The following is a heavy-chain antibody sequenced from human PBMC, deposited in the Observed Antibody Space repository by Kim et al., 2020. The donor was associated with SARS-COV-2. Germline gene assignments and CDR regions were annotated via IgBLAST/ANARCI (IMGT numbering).Heavy chain of an antibody. J-gene: IGHJ4*02. CDR3: ARRGRIAAAGVDY. CDR1: GGSISSSSYY. D-gene: IGHD6-13*01. V-gene: IGHV4-39*01. CDR2: IYYSGST. Sequence: SETLSLTCTVSGGSISSSSYYWGWIRQPPGKGLEWIGSIYYSGSTYYNPSLKSRVTISVDTSKNQFSLKLSSVTAADTAVYYCARRGRIAAAGVDYWGQGTLVTVSS.